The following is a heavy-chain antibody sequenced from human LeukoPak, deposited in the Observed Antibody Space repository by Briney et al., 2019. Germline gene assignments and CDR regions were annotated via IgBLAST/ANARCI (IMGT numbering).Heavy chain of an antibody. J-gene: IGHJ4*02. CDR2: LSGNGANT. CDR1: GFTFTSHA. D-gene: IGHD3-22*01. V-gene: IGHV3-23*01. Sequence: PGGSLRLSCAASGFTFTSHAMTWVRQAPGKGLEWVSSLSGNGANTHYADSVKGRFTISRDNSKNTLYLQMNSLRVEDTGVYYCARHSSGNLQPFDYWGQGTLVTVPS. CDR3: ARHSSGNLQPFDY.